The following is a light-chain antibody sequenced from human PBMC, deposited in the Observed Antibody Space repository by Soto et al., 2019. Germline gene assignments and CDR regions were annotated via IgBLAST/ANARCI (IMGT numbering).Light chain of an antibody. CDR2: GAS. CDR3: QQYKNWPPIT. Sequence: ELLMSQSPATLSVSPGERATLSCRASRSVSTNLAWYQQKPGQAPRLLIYGASTRASGIPARFRGSGSGTEFTLTISSLQSEDFAIYFCQQYKNWPPITFGQGTRLEIK. V-gene: IGKV3-15*01. CDR1: RSVSTN. J-gene: IGKJ5*01.